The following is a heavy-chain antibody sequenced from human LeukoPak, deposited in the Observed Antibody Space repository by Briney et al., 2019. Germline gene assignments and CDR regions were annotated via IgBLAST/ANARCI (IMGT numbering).Heavy chain of an antibody. CDR1: GFTFSSYG. CDR3: AKSEDGLIDY. V-gene: IGHV3-30*02. J-gene: IGHJ4*02. D-gene: IGHD5-24*01. Sequence: GGSLRLSCAASGFTFSSYGMHWVRQTPGKGLEWVAFIRYDGNNKYYADSVKGRFTISRDNSENTLYLQMNSLRAEDTAAYYCAKSEDGLIDYWGQGTLVTVSS. CDR2: IRYDGNNK.